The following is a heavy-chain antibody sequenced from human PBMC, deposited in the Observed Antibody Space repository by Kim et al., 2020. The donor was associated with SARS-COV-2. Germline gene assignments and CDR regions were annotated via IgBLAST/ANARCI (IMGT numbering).Heavy chain of an antibody. CDR1: GYSFTSYW. CDR2: IYPGDSDT. D-gene: IGHD3-16*01. V-gene: IGHV5-51*01. CDR3: ARTRYPTRCYDYVWGSYTQFDP. J-gene: IGHJ5*02. Sequence: ESLKISCKGSGYSFTSYWIGWVRQMPGKGLEWMGIIYPGDSDTRYSPSFQGQVTISADKSISTAYLQWSSLKASDTAMYYCARTRYPTRCYDYVWGSYTQFDPWGQGTLVTVSP.